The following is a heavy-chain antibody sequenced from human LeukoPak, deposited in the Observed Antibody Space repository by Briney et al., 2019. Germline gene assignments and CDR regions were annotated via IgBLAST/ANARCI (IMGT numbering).Heavy chain of an antibody. D-gene: IGHD3-3*01. Sequence: ASVKVSCKASGYTFTGYYMHWVRQAPGQGLEWMGWINPNSGGTNYAQKFQGRVTMTRDTSISTAYMELSRLRSDDTAVYYCARAPHITIFGVAIYYYYMDVWGKGTTVTVSS. CDR2: INPNSGGT. CDR1: GYTFTGYY. CDR3: ARAPHITIFGVAIYYYYMDV. V-gene: IGHV1-2*02. J-gene: IGHJ6*03.